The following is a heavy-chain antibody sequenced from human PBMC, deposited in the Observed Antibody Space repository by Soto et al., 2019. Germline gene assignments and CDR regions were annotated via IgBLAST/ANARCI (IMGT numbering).Heavy chain of an antibody. CDR2: IRSKTDGGTT. CDR3: TPRSVILPTDRFAY. Sequence: EVQLVESGGGLVKPGGSLRLSCAASGFTFTNAWMNWVRQAPGKGLEWVGRIRSKTDGGTTEYAAPVKGRFAISRDDSKNTGYLQRNTLKTEDTAVYYCTPRSVILPTDRFAYWGQGTLVTVSS. CDR1: GFTFTNAW. J-gene: IGHJ4*02. D-gene: IGHD2-2*01. V-gene: IGHV3-15*07.